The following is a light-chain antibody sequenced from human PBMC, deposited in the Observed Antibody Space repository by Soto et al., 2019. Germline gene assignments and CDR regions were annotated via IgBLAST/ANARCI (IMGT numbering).Light chain of an antibody. Sequence: EIVLTQSPGTLSLSPGESATLSCRASQSVNSKYLAWYQQKPGQAPRLHIYGASSRATGIPDRFSGSGSGTDFTLTISRLEPEDCAVYYCQQYGSSPRTFGQGPKVEIK. CDR1: QSVNSKY. J-gene: IGKJ1*01. CDR2: GAS. V-gene: IGKV3-20*01. CDR3: QQYGSSPRT.